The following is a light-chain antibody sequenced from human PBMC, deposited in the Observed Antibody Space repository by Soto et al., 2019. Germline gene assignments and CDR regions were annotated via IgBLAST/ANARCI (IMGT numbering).Light chain of an antibody. CDR1: QTISSSF. Sequence: EIVLTQSPGTLSLSPGEIATLSCRASQTISSSFLAWYQQKPGQAPRLLIYRAPGRAPGIPDRFSGSGSWTDFPLTISRLEPEDFAVYYCHQFGSSPLDTFGPGTKVEIK. CDR2: RAP. J-gene: IGKJ3*01. CDR3: HQFGSSPLDT. V-gene: IGKV3-20*01.